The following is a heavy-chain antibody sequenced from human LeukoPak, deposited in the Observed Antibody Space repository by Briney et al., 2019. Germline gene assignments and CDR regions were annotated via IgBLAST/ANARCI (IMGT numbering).Heavy chain of an antibody. D-gene: IGHD5-18*01. CDR1: GGSISTYY. CDR2: IYYSGST. CDR3: ARANLSPWIQLWIGANWFDP. J-gene: IGHJ5*02. V-gene: IGHV4-59*01. Sequence: SETLSLTCTVSGGSISTYYWSRIRQPPGKGLEWIGYIYYSGSTNYNPSLKSRVTISVDTSKNQFSLKLSSVTAADTAVYYCARANLSPWIQLWIGANWFDPWGQGTLVTVSS.